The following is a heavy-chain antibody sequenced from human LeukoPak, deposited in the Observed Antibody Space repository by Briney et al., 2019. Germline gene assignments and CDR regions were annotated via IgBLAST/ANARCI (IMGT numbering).Heavy chain of an antibody. V-gene: IGHV3-23*01. CDR3: ATQPYSGTSAPDY. CDR1: GFTFSSYA. J-gene: IGHJ4*02. CDR2: ISGSGGST. Sequence: GGSLRLSSAASGFTFSSYAMSWVRQAPGKGLEWVSAISGSGGSTYYADSVKGRFTISRDNSKNTLYLQMNSLRAEDTAVYYCATQPYSGTSAPDYWGQGTLVTVSS. D-gene: IGHD1-26*01.